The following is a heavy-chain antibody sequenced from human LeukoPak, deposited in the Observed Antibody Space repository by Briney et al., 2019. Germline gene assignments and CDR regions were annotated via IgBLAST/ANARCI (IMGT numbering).Heavy chain of an antibody. CDR1: GFTFSDYY. V-gene: IGHV3-11*04. Sequence: GGSLRLSCAASGFTFSDYYMSWIRQAPGKGLEGVSYISSSGSTIYYADSVKGRFTISRDNAKNSLYLQMNSLRAEDTAVYYCARDLAIDSSGYYYWGQGTLVTVSS. J-gene: IGHJ4*02. CDR2: ISSSGSTI. D-gene: IGHD3-22*01. CDR3: ARDLAIDSSGYYY.